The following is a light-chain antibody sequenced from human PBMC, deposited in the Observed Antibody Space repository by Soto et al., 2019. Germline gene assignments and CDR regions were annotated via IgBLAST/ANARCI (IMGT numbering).Light chain of an antibody. CDR3: QQANSFPRT. J-gene: IGKJ1*01. CDR1: QAISSW. CDR2: GVS. V-gene: IGKV1-12*01. Sequence: DIQMTQSPSSVSASVGDRVTITCRASQAISSWLASYQQKPGKAPKLLTYGVSNLESGVPSRFSGTGSGTDFTLTISSLQPEDFATYHCQQANSFPRTVGQGTKVEIK.